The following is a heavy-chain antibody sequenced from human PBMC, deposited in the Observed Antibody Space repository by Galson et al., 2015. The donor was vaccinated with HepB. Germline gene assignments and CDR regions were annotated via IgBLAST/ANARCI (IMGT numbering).Heavy chain of an antibody. Sequence: CAISGDSVSSNSAAWNWIRQSPSRGLEWLGRTYYRSKWYNDYAVSVKSRITINPDTSKNQFSLQLNSVTPEDTAVYYCARVLRPAYCSGGSCLVGWFDPWGQGTLVTVSS. CDR3: ARVLRPAYCSGGSCLVGWFDP. CDR2: TYYRSKWYN. J-gene: IGHJ5*02. CDR1: GDSVSSNSAA. V-gene: IGHV6-1*01. D-gene: IGHD2-15*01.